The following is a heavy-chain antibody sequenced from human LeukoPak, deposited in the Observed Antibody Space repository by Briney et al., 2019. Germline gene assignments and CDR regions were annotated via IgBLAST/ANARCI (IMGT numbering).Heavy chain of an antibody. J-gene: IGHJ4*02. D-gene: IGHD7-27*01. CDR3: AKDGGLWVSAHWGDS. Sequence: GSLRLSCAASGFTFSSYTMSWVRQAPGKGLEWVSTITTSDGNTYYADSVKGRFTASRDNSKNTLYLQMNSLRAEDTAVYYCAKDGGLWVSAHWGDSWGRGTLVTVSS. CDR2: ITTSDGNT. CDR1: GFTFSSYT. V-gene: IGHV3-23*01.